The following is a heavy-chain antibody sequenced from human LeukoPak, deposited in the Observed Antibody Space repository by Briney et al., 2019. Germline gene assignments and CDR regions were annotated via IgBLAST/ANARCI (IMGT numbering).Heavy chain of an antibody. CDR3: ARVSDWNDFDY. Sequence: PSETLSLTCTVSGGSISSSSYYWGWIRQPPGKGLEWIGSIYYSGSTYYNPSLKSRVTISVDTSKNQFSLKLSSVTAADTAVYYCARVSDWNDFDYWGQGILVTVS. D-gene: IGHD1-1*01. V-gene: IGHV4-39*07. J-gene: IGHJ4*02. CDR1: GGSISSSSYY. CDR2: IYYSGST.